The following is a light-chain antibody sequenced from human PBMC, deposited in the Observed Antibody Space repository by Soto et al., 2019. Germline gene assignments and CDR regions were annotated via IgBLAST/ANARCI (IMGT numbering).Light chain of an antibody. CDR2: WAS. CDR1: QSVLYSFNNKIY. Sequence: DIVMTQSPDSLAVSLGERATINCNSSQSVLYSFNNKIYLAWYQQKPRQPPKLLIYWASTRESGVPDRFSGSGSGTDFTLTISSLQAEDVAVYYCQQYYTTPYTFGQGTKLEIK. CDR3: QQYYTTPYT. V-gene: IGKV4-1*01. J-gene: IGKJ2*01.